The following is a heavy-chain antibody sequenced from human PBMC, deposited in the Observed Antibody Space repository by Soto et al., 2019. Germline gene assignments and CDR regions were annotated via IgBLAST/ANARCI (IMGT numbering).Heavy chain of an antibody. D-gene: IGHD5-12*01. Sequence: GGSLRLSCAASGFTFSSYSMNWVRQAPGKGLEWVSSISSSSSYIYYADSVKSRFTISRDNAKNSLYLQMNSLRAEDTAVYYCARLAPQGCYDCPDYWGQGTLVTVSS. CDR1: GFTFSSYS. J-gene: IGHJ4*02. CDR2: ISSSSSYI. CDR3: ARLAPQGCYDCPDY. V-gene: IGHV3-21*01.